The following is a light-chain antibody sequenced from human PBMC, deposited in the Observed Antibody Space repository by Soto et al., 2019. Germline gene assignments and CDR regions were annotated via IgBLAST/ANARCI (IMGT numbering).Light chain of an antibody. V-gene: IGLV2-14*01. CDR3: CSFSTSGTHV. J-gene: IGLJ1*01. CDR2: DVN. CDR1: SSDVGTYDY. Sequence: QSVLTQPASVSGSPGQSITISCTGTSSDVGTYDYVSWHQQHPGKAPKLIIYDVNNRPSGVSSRFSGSKSGNTASLTISGLQAEDVADYYCCSFSTSGTHVFGTGTKLTVL.